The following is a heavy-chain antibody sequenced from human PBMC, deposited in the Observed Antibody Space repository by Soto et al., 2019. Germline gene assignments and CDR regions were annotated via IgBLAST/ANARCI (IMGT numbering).Heavy chain of an antibody. CDR2: ISSSSSTI. J-gene: IGHJ4*02. D-gene: IGHD5-18*01. Sequence: GGSLRLSCAASGFTFSSYSMNWVRQAPGKGLEWVSYISSSSSTIYYADSVKGRFNISRDNAKNSLYLQMNSLRDEDTAVYYCARGIRGYSYAFHVSYFDYWGQGTLVTVSS. V-gene: IGHV3-48*02. CDR1: GFTFSSYS. CDR3: ARGIRGYSYAFHVSYFDY.